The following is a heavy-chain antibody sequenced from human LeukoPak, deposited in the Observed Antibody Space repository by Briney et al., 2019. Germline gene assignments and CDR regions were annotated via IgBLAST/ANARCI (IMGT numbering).Heavy chain of an antibody. J-gene: IGHJ4*02. V-gene: IGHV4-39*07. CDR2: IFYSGST. CDR1: GGSIISSTYY. CDR3: ARVSRSGSYYSIDY. D-gene: IGHD1-26*01. Sequence: PSETLSLTCTVSGGSIISSTYYWGWIRQPPGKGLEWIGSIFYSGSTYYNPSLKSRVTISVDTSKNQFSLKLSSVTAADTAVYYCARVSRSGSYYSIDYWGQGTLVTVSS.